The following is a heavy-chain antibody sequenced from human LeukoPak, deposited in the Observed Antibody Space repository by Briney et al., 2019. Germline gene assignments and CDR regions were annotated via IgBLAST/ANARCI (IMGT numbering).Heavy chain of an antibody. V-gene: IGHV3-9*01. CDR2: ISWNSGSI. Sequence: GRSLRLSCAASGFTFDDYAMHWVRQAPGKGLEWVSGISWNSGSIGYADSVKGRFTISRDNAKNSLYLQMNSLRAEDTALYYCARVRYDSSGFPFDYWGQGTLVTVSS. CDR3: ARVRYDSSGFPFDY. CDR1: GFTFDDYA. J-gene: IGHJ4*02. D-gene: IGHD3-22*01.